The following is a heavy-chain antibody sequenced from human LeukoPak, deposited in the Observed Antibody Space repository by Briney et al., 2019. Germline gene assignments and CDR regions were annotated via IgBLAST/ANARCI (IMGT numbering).Heavy chain of an antibody. CDR1: GFTFSSYA. D-gene: IGHD4-17*01. V-gene: IGHV3-30-3*01. J-gene: IGHJ6*02. CDR2: ISYDGSSK. Sequence: PGRSLRLSCAASGFTFSSYAMHWVRQAPGKGLEWVAVISYDGSSKYYADSVKGRFTISRDNSKNTLYLQMNSLRAEDTAVYYCARADYGDYIYYYYYGMDVWGQGTTVTVSS. CDR3: ARADYGDYIYYYYYGMDV.